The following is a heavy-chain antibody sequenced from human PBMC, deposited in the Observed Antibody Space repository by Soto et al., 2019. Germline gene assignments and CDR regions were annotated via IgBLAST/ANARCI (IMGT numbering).Heavy chain of an antibody. CDR1: AGTFNNYA. CDR2: TIPLFSTS. D-gene: IGHD3-10*01. Sequence: QEQLVQSGPEVKKPGSSVTVSCKASAGTFNNYAICWVRQAPGQGLEWMGGTIPLFSTSSYAQKFQGRVTVTADKFTNIAYMELSSLRSEDTAFYFCARGVYGSGNYYTGPSAFDIWGQGTMVIVSS. J-gene: IGHJ3*02. CDR3: ARGVYGSGNYYTGPSAFDI. V-gene: IGHV1-69*06.